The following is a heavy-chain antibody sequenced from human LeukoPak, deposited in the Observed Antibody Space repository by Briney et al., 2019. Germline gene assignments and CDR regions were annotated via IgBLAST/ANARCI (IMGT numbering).Heavy chain of an antibody. Sequence: SETLSLTCTVSGGSISSSSYYWGWIRQPPGKGLEWIGSIYYSGSTYYNPSLKTRVTMSVDTSRSQFSLKLSSVTAADTAVYYCARYQWQLSHYFDYWGQGTLVTASS. CDR3: ARYQWQLSHYFDY. D-gene: IGHD1-26*01. V-gene: IGHV4-39*01. CDR2: IYYSGST. J-gene: IGHJ4*02. CDR1: GGSISSSSYY.